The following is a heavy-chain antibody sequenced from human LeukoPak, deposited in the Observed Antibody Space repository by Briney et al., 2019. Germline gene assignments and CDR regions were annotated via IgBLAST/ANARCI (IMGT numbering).Heavy chain of an antibody. CDR1: GFTFSNYW. Sequence: GGSLRLSCVASGFTFSNYWMGWVRQAPGKGLEWVANIKPDGSEKLYVDSVKGRFTISRDNAKNSLYLQMNSLRVEDTAVYYCTRDGSGWSNFWGLGTPVIASS. D-gene: IGHD6-19*01. CDR2: IKPDGSEK. J-gene: IGHJ4*02. CDR3: TRDGSGWSNF. V-gene: IGHV3-7*01.